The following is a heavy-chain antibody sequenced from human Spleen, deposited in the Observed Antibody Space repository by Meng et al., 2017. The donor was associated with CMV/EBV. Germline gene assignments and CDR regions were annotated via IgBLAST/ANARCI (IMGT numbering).Heavy chain of an antibody. J-gene: IGHJ4*02. CDR3: ARSREYSSGWYSDY. D-gene: IGHD6-19*01. V-gene: IGHV1-18*01. CDR2: ISAYNGNT. CDR1: GYTFTSYG. Sequence: KASGYTFTSYGISWVRQATGQGLEWMGWISAYNGNTNYAQKLQGRVTMTTDTSTSTAYMELRSLRSDDTAVYYCARSREYSSGWYSDYWGQGTLVTVSS.